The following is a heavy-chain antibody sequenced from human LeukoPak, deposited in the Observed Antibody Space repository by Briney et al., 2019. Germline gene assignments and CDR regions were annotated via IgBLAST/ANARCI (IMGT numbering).Heavy chain of an antibody. CDR1: GFTFSSYA. D-gene: IGHD3-3*01. CDR3: ARAPSTDFWSGYPNYYFDY. CDR2: ISYDGSNK. Sequence: GGSLRLSCAASGFTFSSYAMHWVRQAPGKGLEWVAVISYDGSNKYYADSVKGRFTISRDNAKNSLYLQMNSLRAEDTAMYYCARAPSTDFWSGYPNYYFDYWGQGTLVTVSS. J-gene: IGHJ4*02. V-gene: IGHV3-30-3*01.